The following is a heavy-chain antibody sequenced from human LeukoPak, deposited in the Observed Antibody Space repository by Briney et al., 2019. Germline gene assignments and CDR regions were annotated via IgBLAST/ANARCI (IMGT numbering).Heavy chain of an antibody. CDR1: GGSISSSSYY. Sequence: SETLSLTCTVSGGSISSSSYYWGWIRQPPGKGPEWIGSIYYSGSTYYNPSLKSRVTISVDTSKNQFSLKLSSVTAADTAVYYCARRPAYCGGDCYYAYFDYWGQGTMVTVSS. D-gene: IGHD2-21*01. CDR3: ARRPAYCGGDCYYAYFDY. CDR2: IYYSGST. J-gene: IGHJ4*03. V-gene: IGHV4-39*01.